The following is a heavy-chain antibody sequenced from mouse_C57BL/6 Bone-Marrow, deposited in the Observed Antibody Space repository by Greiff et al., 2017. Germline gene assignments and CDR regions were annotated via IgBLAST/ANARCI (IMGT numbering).Heavy chain of an antibody. CDR1: GYTFTDYN. J-gene: IGHJ2*01. V-gene: IGHV1-18*01. CDR3: ARWRQLSPYFDY. D-gene: IGHD3-2*02. Sequence: EVQLQQSGPELVKPGASVKIPCKASGYTFTDYNMDWVKQSHGKSLEWIGDINPNNGGTIYNQKFKGKATLTVDKSSSTAYMELRSLTSEDTAVYYCARWRQLSPYFDYWGQGTTLTVSS. CDR2: INPNNGGT.